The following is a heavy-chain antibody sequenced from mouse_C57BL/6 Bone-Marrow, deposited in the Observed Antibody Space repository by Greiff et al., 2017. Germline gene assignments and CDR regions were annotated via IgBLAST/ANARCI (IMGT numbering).Heavy chain of an antibody. J-gene: IGHJ4*01. Sequence: EVKLVESGGGLVQSGRSLRLSCATSGFTFSDFYMEWVRQAPGKGLEWIAASRNKANDYTTEYSASVKGRFIVSRDTSKSILYLQMNALRAEDTAIYYCARGAGYAMDYWGQGTSVTVSS. CDR1: GFTFSDFY. CDR3: ARGAGYAMDY. CDR2: SRNKANDYTT. V-gene: IGHV7-1*01.